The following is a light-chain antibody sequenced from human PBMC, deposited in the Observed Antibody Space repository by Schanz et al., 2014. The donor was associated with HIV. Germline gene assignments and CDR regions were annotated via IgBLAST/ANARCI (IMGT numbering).Light chain of an antibody. J-gene: IGKJ2*01. CDR1: QSVKSNF. Sequence: EIVLTQSPGTLSLSPGERGTLSCRASQSVKSNFIGWYQQKPGQAPRLLIFGASNRATGIPDRFSGGVSGTDFTLTISRLEPEDVATYYCQKYNSAPYTFGPGTRLEIK. V-gene: IGKV3-20*01. CDR2: GAS. CDR3: QKYNSAPYT.